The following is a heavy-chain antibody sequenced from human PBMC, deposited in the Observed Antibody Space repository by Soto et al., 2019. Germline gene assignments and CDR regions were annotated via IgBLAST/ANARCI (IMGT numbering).Heavy chain of an antibody. V-gene: IGHV3-23*01. CDR1: GFTFSSYA. Sequence: SGGSLRLSCAASGFTFSSYAMSWVRQAPGKGLEWVSAISGSGGSTYYADSVKGRFTISRDNSKNTLYLQMNSLRAEDTAVYYCAKSRISRGPYFWFDPWGQGTLVTVSS. D-gene: IGHD1-26*01. CDR3: AKSRISRGPYFWFDP. J-gene: IGHJ5*02. CDR2: ISGSGGST.